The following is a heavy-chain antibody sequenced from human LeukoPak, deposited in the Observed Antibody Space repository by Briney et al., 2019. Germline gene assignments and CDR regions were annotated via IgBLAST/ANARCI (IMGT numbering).Heavy chain of an antibody. CDR3: AKEDGYISGWYLFIEY. Sequence: GGSLRLSCAASGFTFSSFAMSWVRQAPGKELEWVSAITGSGGDTYYADSVKGRFTISRDNSKNTPYLQMNSLRAEDTAVYYCAKEDGYISGWYLFIEYWGQGTLVTVSA. V-gene: IGHV3-23*01. J-gene: IGHJ4*02. CDR2: ITGSGGDT. CDR1: GFTFSSFA. D-gene: IGHD6-19*01.